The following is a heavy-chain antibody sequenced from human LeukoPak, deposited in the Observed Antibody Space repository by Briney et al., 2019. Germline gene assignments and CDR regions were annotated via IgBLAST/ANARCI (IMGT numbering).Heavy chain of an antibody. Sequence: PGGSLRLSCAASGFTFDDYAMHWVRQAPGKGLEWVSLISGDGGSTYYADSVKGRFTISRDNSKNSLYLQMNSLRTEDTALYYCAKDILAYYYDSSGYYPPPPDFDYWGQGTLVTVSS. CDR3: AKDILAYYYDSSGYYPPPPDFDY. V-gene: IGHV3-43*02. J-gene: IGHJ4*02. CDR2: ISGDGGST. D-gene: IGHD3-22*01. CDR1: GFTFDDYA.